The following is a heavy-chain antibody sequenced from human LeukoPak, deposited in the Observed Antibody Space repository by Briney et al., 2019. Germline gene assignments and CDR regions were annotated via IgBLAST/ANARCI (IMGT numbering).Heavy chain of an antibody. D-gene: IGHD1-26*01. CDR1: GFSLSYYE. J-gene: IGHJ4*02. Sequence: GGSLRLSCAASGFSLSYYEMNWVRQAPGKGLEWLSYISISGTTINYSDSVKGRFTISKDNAENSLYLQMNSLRDEDTGIYYCAREDSGNSLDYWGQGTLVTVS. CDR3: AREDSGNSLDY. V-gene: IGHV3-48*03. CDR2: ISISGTTI.